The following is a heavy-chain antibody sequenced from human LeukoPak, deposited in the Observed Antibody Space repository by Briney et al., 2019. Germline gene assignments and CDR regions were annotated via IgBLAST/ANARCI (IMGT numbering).Heavy chain of an antibody. CDR1: GFTVSSNY. CDR2: IYSGGST. CDR3: ARHQVVPAAIPPVGAFDI. D-gene: IGHD2-2*01. V-gene: IGHV3-53*01. J-gene: IGHJ3*02. Sequence: GGSLRLSCAASGFTVSSNYMSWVRQAPGKGLEWVSVIYSGGSTYYADSVKGRFTISRDNSKNTLYLQMNSLRAEDTAVYYCARHQVVPAAIPPVGAFDIWGQGTMVTVSS.